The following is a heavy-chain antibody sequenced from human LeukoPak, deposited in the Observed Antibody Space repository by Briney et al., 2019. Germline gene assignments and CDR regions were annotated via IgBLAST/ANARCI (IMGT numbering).Heavy chain of an antibody. V-gene: IGHV4-39*01. CDR1: GGSISSSSYY. CDR2: IYYSGST. Sequence: SETLSLTCTVSGGSISSSSYYWGWIRQPPGKGREWIGSIYYSGSTYYNPSLKSRVTISVDTSKNQFSLKLSSVTAADTAVYYCAIYHYYGSGSYYGGYNWFDPWGQGTLVTVSS. CDR3: AIYHYYGSGSYYGGYNWFDP. D-gene: IGHD3-10*01. J-gene: IGHJ5*02.